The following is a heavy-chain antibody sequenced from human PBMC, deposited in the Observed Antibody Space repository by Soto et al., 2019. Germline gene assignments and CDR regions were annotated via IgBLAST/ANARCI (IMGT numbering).Heavy chain of an antibody. D-gene: IGHD3-10*01. Sequence: SETLSLTCAVSGGSVSSSNNWCSWVRQPPGKGLEWIGEIYHSGTTNYNPSLKSRVTISVDKSKNQFSLRLSSVTAADTAIYYCARSTGRYWGQGTLVTVSS. CDR2: IYHSGTT. CDR3: ARSTGRY. V-gene: IGHV4-4*02. J-gene: IGHJ4*02. CDR1: GGSVSSSNNW.